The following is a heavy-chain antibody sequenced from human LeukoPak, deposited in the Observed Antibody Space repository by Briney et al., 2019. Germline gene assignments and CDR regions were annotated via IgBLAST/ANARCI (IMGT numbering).Heavy chain of an antibody. Sequence: ASVKVSCKASGYTFTGYYIHWVRQAPGQGLEWMGRINPNSGDTNYAQKFQGRVTMTRATSISTAYMELSRLRSDDTAVYYCASWGTEDYYYGSGGFDYWGQGTLVTVSS. CDR1: GYTFTGYY. CDR3: ASWGTEDYYYGSGGFDY. V-gene: IGHV1-2*06. J-gene: IGHJ4*02. CDR2: INPNSGDT. D-gene: IGHD3-10*01.